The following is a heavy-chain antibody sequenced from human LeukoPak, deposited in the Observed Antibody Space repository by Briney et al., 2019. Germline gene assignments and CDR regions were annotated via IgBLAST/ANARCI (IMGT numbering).Heavy chain of an antibody. Sequence: SETLSLTCTVSGGSISGYFWTWIRQPLGKGLEWIGYIYYTGNTNYNPSLKSRVTISIDTSKNHFSLNVNSVTAADAAVYYCVRSKSGAYGWFDPWGPGTLVTVSS. V-gene: IGHV4-59*01. D-gene: IGHD2-15*01. CDR3: VRSKSGAYGWFDP. CDR2: IYYTGNT. J-gene: IGHJ5*02. CDR1: GGSISGYF.